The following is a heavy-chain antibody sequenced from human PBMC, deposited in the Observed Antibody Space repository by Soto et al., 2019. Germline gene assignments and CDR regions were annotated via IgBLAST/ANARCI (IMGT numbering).Heavy chain of an antibody. Sequence: QVQLVQSGAEVKKPGASVKVSCKASGYTFTSYGISWVRQAPGQGLEWMGWISAYNGNTNCAQKLQGRVTMTTDTSTTTAYKELRGLRSDDTAMYYWSRVKYYGSGSYYQYYWFESWGQGTLVTVSS. CDR1: GYTFTSYG. CDR3: SRVKYYGSGSYYQYYWFES. D-gene: IGHD3-10*01. V-gene: IGHV1-18*01. J-gene: IGHJ5*01. CDR2: ISAYNGNT.